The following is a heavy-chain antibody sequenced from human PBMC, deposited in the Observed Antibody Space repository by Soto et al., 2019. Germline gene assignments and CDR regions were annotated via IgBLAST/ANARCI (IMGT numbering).Heavy chain of an antibody. J-gene: IGHJ5*02. CDR1: GGSISSGGYY. D-gene: IGHD2-15*01. Sequence: SETLSLTCTVSGGSISSGGYYWSWIRQHPGKGLEWIGYIYYSGSTYYNPSLKSRVTISVDTSKNQFSLKLSSVTAADTAVYYCASVVAATRSNWFDPWGQGTLVTVSS. CDR3: ASVVAATRSNWFDP. V-gene: IGHV4-31*03. CDR2: IYYSGST.